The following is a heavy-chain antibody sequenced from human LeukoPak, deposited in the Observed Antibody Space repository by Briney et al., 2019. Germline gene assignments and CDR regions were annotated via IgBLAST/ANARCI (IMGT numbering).Heavy chain of an antibody. V-gene: IGHV4-61*02. J-gene: IGHJ6*03. Sequence: SQTLSLTCTVSGGSISGGSYYWSWIRQPAGKGLEWIGRIYTSGSTKYNPPLKSRVTISVDTSKNQFSLRLSSVTAADTAVYYCARGLAYCVGDCYSAILYYYYYYMDVWGKGTTVTISS. D-gene: IGHD2-21*02. CDR1: GGSISGGSYY. CDR3: ARGLAYCVGDCYSAILYYYYYYMDV. CDR2: IYTSGST.